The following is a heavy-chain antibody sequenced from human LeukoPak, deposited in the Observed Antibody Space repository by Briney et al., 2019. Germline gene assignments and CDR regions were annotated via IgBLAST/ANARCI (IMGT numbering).Heavy chain of an antibody. CDR2: ICYSGSA. D-gene: IGHD3-9*01. Sequence: SQTLSLTCTVSGGSISSGGYYWSWIRQHPGKGLEWIGYICYSGSAYYNPSLKSRVTISVDTSKNQFSLKLSSVTAADTAVYYCAREGAGLYDIWGQGTLVTVSS. J-gene: IGHJ4*02. V-gene: IGHV4-31*03. CDR1: GGSISSGGYY. CDR3: AREGAGLYDI.